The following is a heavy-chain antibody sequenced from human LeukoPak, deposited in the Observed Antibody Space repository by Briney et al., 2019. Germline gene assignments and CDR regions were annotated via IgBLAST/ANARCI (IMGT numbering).Heavy chain of an antibody. CDR1: GFTFRSYS. CDR2: ISSSSSYI. Sequence: GGSLRLSCAASGFTFRSYSMNWVRQAPGKGLEWVSSISSSSSYIYYADSVKGRFTISRDNAKNSLYLQMNSLRAEDTAVYYCARDLMGWFDPWGQGTLVTVSS. V-gene: IGHV3-21*01. CDR3: ARDLMGWFDP. J-gene: IGHJ5*02.